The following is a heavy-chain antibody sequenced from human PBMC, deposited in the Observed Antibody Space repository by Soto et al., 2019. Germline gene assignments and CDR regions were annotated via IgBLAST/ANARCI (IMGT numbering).Heavy chain of an antibody. CDR1: GFTFSSYA. D-gene: IGHD1-26*01. CDR2: ISGSGGST. V-gene: IGHV3-23*01. J-gene: IGHJ4*02. Sequence: GGSLRLSCAASGFTFSSYAMSWVRQAPGKGLEWVSAISGSGGSTYYADSVKGRFTISRDNSKNTLYLQMNSLRAEDTAVYYCAKDLRVGATTSTYFDYWGQGTLVTVSS. CDR3: AKDLRVGATTSTYFDY.